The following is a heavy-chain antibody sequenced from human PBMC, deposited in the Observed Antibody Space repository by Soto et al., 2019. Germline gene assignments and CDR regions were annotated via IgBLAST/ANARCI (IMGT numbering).Heavy chain of an antibody. Sequence: SETLSLTCTVSGGSISSSSYYWGWIRQPPGKGLEWIGSIYYSGSTYYNPSLKSRVTISVDTSKNQFSLKLSSVTAADTAVYYCARHSFTISGVVTPNDYWGQGTLVTVSS. CDR1: GGSISSSSYY. CDR3: ARHSFTISGVVTPNDY. V-gene: IGHV4-39*01. J-gene: IGHJ4*02. D-gene: IGHD3-3*01. CDR2: IYYSGST.